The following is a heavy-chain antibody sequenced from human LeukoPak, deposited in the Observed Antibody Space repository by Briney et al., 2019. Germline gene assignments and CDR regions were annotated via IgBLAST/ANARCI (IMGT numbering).Heavy chain of an antibody. CDR2: IIPIFGTA. J-gene: IGHJ3*02. Sequence: SVKVSCKASGGTFSSYAISWVRQAPGQGLEWTGGIIPIFGTANYAQKFQGRVTITADESTSTAYMELSSLRSEDTAVYYCARARTRYNWNDVRAFDIWGQGTMVTVSS. D-gene: IGHD1-1*01. CDR1: GGTFSSYA. CDR3: ARARTRYNWNDVRAFDI. V-gene: IGHV1-69*13.